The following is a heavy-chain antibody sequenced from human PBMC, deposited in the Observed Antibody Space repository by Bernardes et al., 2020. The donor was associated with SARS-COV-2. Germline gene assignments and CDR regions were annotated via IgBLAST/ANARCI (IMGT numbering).Heavy chain of an antibody. J-gene: IGHJ4*02. CDR2: ISYEGRTE. CDR1: GFTSRRFA. D-gene: IGHD6-6*01. Sequence: VGALLLSCAASGFTSRRFAMHWVRQAPGTGLEWVAIISYEGRTEYNADSVKGRFTISRDNSKNSIFLQMSSLRTEDTAVYYCARETHDSSSSYFDYWGQGTLVTVSS. CDR3: ARETHDSSSSYFDY. V-gene: IGHV3-30*03.